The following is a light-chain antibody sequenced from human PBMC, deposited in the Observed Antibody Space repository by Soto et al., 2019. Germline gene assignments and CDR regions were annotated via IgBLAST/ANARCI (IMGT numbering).Light chain of an antibody. V-gene: IGLV1-47*01. CDR3: AAWDDSLSGYV. J-gene: IGLJ1*01. Sequence: QSALTQPPSASGTPGQRVTISCSGSSSNIGSNYVYWYQQLPGTAPKLLIYRNNQRPSGVPARFSGSKSGTSASLAISGLRSEDEADYHCAAWDDSLSGYVFGTGTKVTVL. CDR2: RNN. CDR1: SSNIGSNY.